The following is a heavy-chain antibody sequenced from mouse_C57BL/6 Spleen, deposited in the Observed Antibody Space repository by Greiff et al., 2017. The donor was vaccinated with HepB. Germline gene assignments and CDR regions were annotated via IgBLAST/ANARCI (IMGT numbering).Heavy chain of an antibody. CDR2: IDPSDSET. V-gene: IGHV1-52*01. Sequence: QVQLQQPGAELVRPGSSVKLSCKASGYTFTSYWMHWVKQRPIQGLEWIGNIDPSDSETHYNQKFKDKATLTVDKSSSTAYMQLSSLTSEDSAVHYSARWDYGNYFDYWGQGTPLTVSS. CDR3: ARWDYGNYFDY. D-gene: IGHD2-1*01. CDR1: GYTFTSYW. J-gene: IGHJ2*01.